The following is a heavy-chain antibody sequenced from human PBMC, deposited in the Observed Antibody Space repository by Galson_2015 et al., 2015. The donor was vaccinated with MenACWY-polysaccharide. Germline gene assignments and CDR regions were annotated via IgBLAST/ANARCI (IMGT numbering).Heavy chain of an antibody. CDR2: ISWNSGSI. Sequence: SLRLSCAASGFTFDDYAMHWVRQAPGKGLEWVSGISWNSGSIGYADSVKGRFTISRDNAKNSLYLQMNSLRAEDTALYYCAKGVAATYYYYGMDVWGQGTTVTVSS. CDR1: GFTFDDYA. J-gene: IGHJ6*02. CDR3: AKGVAATYYYYGMDV. D-gene: IGHD6-13*01. V-gene: IGHV3-9*01.